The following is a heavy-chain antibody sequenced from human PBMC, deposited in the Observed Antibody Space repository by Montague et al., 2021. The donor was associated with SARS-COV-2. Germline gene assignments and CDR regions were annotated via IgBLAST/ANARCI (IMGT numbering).Heavy chain of an antibody. CDR3: ARTVGDYSDISGYLNAGY. D-gene: IGHD3-22*01. Sequence: SLRLSCAASGFTFNTFAMSWVRQAPGKGLECVSVIYSDTSYIYYADSVKGRFTISRDNSKSSLFLQLSSLRAEDTAVYYCARTVGDYSDISGYLNAGYWGQGTLVTVSS. J-gene: IGHJ4*02. V-gene: IGHV3-23*03. CDR1: GFTFNTFA. CDR2: IYSDTSYI.